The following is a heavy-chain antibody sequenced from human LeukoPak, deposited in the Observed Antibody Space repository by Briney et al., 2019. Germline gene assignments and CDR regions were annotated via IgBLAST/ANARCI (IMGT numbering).Heavy chain of an antibody. V-gene: IGHV3-23*01. CDR3: GKTTTGYSSGRNPAWPVDY. CDR1: GFTFSSYA. J-gene: IGHJ4*02. Sequence: GGSLRLSSTTSGFTFSSYAMYWVRQAPGKGLEWVSGIGSGGSAHYADSVKCRFTISRDNSQNTVYLQMNSLRAEDTAVYYCGKTTTGYSSGRNPAWPVDYWGQGTLVTVSS. CDR2: IGSGGSA. D-gene: IGHD6-19*01.